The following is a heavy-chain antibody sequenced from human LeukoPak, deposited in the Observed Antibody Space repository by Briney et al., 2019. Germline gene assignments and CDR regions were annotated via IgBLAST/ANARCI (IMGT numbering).Heavy chain of an antibody. V-gene: IGHV1-18*01. CDR3: ARVGAQSDYYYYYMDV. J-gene: IGHJ6*03. CDR2: ISAYNGNT. CDR1: GYTFTSYG. D-gene: IGHD1-26*01. Sequence: ASVKVSCKASGYTFTSYGISWVRQAPGQGLECMGWISAYNGNTNYAQKLQGRVTMTTDTSTSTAYMELRSLRSDDTAVYYCARVGAQSDYYYYYMDVWGKGTTVTVSS.